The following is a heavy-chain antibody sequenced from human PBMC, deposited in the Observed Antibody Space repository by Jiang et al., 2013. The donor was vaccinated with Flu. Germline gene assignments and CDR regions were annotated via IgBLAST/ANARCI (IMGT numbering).Heavy chain of an antibody. D-gene: IGHD4-17*01. J-gene: IGHJ4*02. V-gene: IGHV1-69*01. CDR1: GGTFSSYA. Sequence: EVKKPGSSVKVSCKASGGTFSSYAISWVRQAPGQGLEWMGGIIPIFGTANYAQKFQGRVTITADESTSTAYMELSSLRSEDTAVYYCARDHEGDYGDYGPDYWGQGTLVTVSS. CDR2: IIPIFGTA. CDR3: ARDHEGDYGDYGPDY.